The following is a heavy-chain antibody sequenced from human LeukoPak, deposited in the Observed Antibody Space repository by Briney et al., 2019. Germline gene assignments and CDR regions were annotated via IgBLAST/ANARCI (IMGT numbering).Heavy chain of an antibody. CDR1: GYTFTSYA. Sequence: VSVKVSCKASGYTFTSYAMNWVRQAPGQGLEWMGWINTNTENPAYAQGFTGRFVFSLDISVSTAYLQISSLKAEDTAVYYCARMGYCTRATCGGAFDFWGQGTLVTVSS. D-gene: IGHD2-8*01. CDR3: ARMGYCTRATCGGAFDF. V-gene: IGHV7-4-1*02. J-gene: IGHJ4*02. CDR2: INTNTENP.